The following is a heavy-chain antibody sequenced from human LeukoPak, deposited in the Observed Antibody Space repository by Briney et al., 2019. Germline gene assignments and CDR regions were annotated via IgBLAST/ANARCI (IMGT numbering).Heavy chain of an antibody. D-gene: IGHD3-22*01. CDR1: GFTFTSYW. CDR2: IKEDGSEK. Sequence: GGSLRLSCAASGFTFTSYWMSWVRLAPGKGLEWVANIKEDGSEKYYVDSVKGRFTISRGNAKNSLYLQMNSLRAEDTAVYYCARGRIYYIYWGQGTLVTVSS. CDR3: ARGRIYYIY. V-gene: IGHV3-7*04. J-gene: IGHJ4*02.